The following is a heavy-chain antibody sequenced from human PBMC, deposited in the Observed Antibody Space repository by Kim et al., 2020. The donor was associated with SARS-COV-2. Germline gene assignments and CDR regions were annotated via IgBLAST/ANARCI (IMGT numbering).Heavy chain of an antibody. CDR1: GGSISSSSYY. CDR3: ASGMGATHAFDI. D-gene: IGHD1-26*01. V-gene: IGHV4-39*01. Sequence: SETLSLTCTVSGGSISSSSYYWGWIRQPPGKGLEWIGSIYYSGSTYYNPSLKSRVTISVDTSKNQFSLKLSSVTAADTAVYYCASGMGATHAFDIWGQGTMVTVSS. J-gene: IGHJ3*02. CDR2: IYYSGST.